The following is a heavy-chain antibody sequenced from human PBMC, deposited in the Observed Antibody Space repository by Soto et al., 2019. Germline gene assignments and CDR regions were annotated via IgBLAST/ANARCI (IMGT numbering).Heavy chain of an antibody. V-gene: IGHV4-4*07. CDR2: IYTSGST. Sequence: PSETLSLTCAVSGGSISSSYYWSWIRQPAGKGLEWIGRIYTSGSTNYNPSLKSRVTMSVDTSKNQFSLKLSSVTAADTAVYYCARLVWQLWSHEDYYGMDVWGQGTTVTVSS. CDR1: GGSISSSYY. J-gene: IGHJ6*02. D-gene: IGHD5-18*01. CDR3: ARLVWQLWSHEDYYGMDV.